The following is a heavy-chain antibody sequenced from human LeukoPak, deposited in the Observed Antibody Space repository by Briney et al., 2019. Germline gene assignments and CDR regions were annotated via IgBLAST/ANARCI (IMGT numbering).Heavy chain of an antibody. CDR3: TTEWGYNSGEGGIGYFHY. CDR1: GYSITELS. D-gene: IGHD5-12*01. CDR2: YDPDVGET. V-gene: IGHV1-24*01. J-gene: IGHJ1*01. Sequence: ASVKVSCKLSGYSITELSIHWVRQGPGKGLEWMGGYDPDVGETVYAQKFQGRVLMTEDTSTDTAYMEMSTLRSEDTAVYYCTTEWGYNSGEGGIGYFHYWGQGTLVTVSS.